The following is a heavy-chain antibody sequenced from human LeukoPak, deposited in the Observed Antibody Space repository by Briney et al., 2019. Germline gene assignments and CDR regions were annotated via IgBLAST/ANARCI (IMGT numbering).Heavy chain of an antibody. Sequence: GESLKISCKGSGYSFTSYWIGWVRQMPGKGLEWMGIIYPGDSDTRYSPSFQGQVTISADKSISTAYLQWSSLKASDTAMYYCARRVSVTTANWFDPWGQEPWSPSPQ. J-gene: IGHJ5*02. D-gene: IGHD4-11*01. CDR3: ARRVSVTTANWFDP. CDR2: IYPGDSDT. V-gene: IGHV5-51*01. CDR1: GYSFTSYW.